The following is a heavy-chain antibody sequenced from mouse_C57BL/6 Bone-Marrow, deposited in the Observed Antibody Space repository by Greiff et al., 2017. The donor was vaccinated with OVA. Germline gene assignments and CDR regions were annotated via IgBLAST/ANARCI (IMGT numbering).Heavy chain of an antibody. CDR2: ISYDGSN. CDR3: ARGGLLRYDY. D-gene: IGHD1-1*01. J-gene: IGHJ2*01. Sequence: EVQLVESGPGLVKPSQSLSLTCSVTGYSITSGYYWNWIRQFPGNKLEWMGYISYDGSNNYNPSLKNRISITRDTSKNQFFLKLNSVTTEDTATYYCARGGLLRYDYWGQGTTLTVSS. CDR1: GYSITSGYY. V-gene: IGHV3-6*01.